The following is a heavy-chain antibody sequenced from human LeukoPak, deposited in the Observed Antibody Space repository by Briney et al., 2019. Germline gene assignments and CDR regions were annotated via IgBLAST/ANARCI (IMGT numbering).Heavy chain of an antibody. CDR3: TRALPMVRGVIINAY. J-gene: IGHJ4*02. V-gene: IGHV3-49*04. CDR2: IRSKAYGGTT. D-gene: IGHD3-10*01. Sequence: PGGSLRLSCTASGFTFGDYAMSWVRQAPGKGLEWVGFIRSKAYGGTTEYAASVKGRFTISRDDSKSIAYLQMNSLKTEDTAVYYCTRALPMVRGVIINAYWGQGTLVTVSS. CDR1: GFTFGDYA.